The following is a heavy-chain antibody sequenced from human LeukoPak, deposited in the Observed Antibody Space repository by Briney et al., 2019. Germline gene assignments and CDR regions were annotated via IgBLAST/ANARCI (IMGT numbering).Heavy chain of an antibody. Sequence: SQNLSLTCTVCSASSYAVDYERRWSRQGPEKILEWIGYFCYTEFTYYNPSLKGRATVTLDASKNLVSLELPSVTSADAAVFYCARDQGKNYYGFGGYFDFWGQGVLVTVSA. D-gene: IGHD3-10*01. CDR1: SASSYAVDYE. V-gene: IGHV4-31*03. J-gene: IGHJ4*02. CDR3: ARDQGKNYYGFGGYFDF. CDR2: FCYTEFT.